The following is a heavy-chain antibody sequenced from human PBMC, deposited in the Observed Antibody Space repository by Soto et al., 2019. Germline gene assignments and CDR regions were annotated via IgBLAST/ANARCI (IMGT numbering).Heavy chain of an antibody. CDR2: ITWNSGTT. V-gene: IGHV3-9*01. Sequence: GGSLRLSCAASGFSFVDYAMYWVRQAPGKGLEWVSGITWNSGTTAYADSVKGRFTISRDNAKNSLYLQMNSLRSEDTALYYCAKAAGHCRSTSSCSGFYYYMDVWGTGTTVTVSS. CDR3: AKAAGHCRSTSSCSGFYYYMDV. D-gene: IGHD2-2*01. CDR1: GFSFVDYA. J-gene: IGHJ6*03.